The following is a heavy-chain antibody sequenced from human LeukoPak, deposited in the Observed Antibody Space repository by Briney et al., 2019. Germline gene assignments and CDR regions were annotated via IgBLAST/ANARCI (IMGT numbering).Heavy chain of an antibody. Sequence: PSETLSLTCAVYGGSFSGYYWSWIRQPPGKGLEWIGETNHSGSTNYNPSLKSRVTISVDTSKNQFSLKLSSVTAADTAVYYCARDFISRTGVAYYYYYMDVWGKGTTVTVSS. CDR3: ARDFISRTGVAYYYYYMDV. V-gene: IGHV4-34*01. D-gene: IGHD7-27*01. CDR1: GGSFSGYY. CDR2: TNHSGST. J-gene: IGHJ6*03.